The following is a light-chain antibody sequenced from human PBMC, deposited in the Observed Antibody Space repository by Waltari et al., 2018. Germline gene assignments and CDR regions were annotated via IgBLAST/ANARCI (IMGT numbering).Light chain of an antibody. V-gene: IGKV3-11*01. CDR1: QSVMTY. CDR2: EAS. J-gene: IGKJ3*01. Sequence: DIVMTQSPDSLAVSLGERATINCKSSQSVMTYLAWYQQRPGQSPRLLIYEASNRAPGIPARFSGSGSGTDFTLTISSLEPEDSAVYYCQQGTFGPGTKVDI. CDR3: QQGT.